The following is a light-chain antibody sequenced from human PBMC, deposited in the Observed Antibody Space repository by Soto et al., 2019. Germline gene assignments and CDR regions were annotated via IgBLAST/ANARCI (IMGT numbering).Light chain of an antibody. Sequence: QSALTQPASVSGSPEQSITISCTGTSSDVGGYNYVSWYQQHPGKAPKLMIYEVSNRPSGVSNRFSGSKSGNTASLTISGLQAEDEADYYCSSYTTISTLEVFGGGTKLTVL. CDR1: SSDVGGYNY. V-gene: IGLV2-14*01. CDR3: SSYTTISTLEV. CDR2: EVS. J-gene: IGLJ3*02.